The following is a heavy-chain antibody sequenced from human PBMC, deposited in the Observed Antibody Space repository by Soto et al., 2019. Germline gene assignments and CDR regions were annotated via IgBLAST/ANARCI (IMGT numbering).Heavy chain of an antibody. CDR3: ARDRGQANFDY. V-gene: IGHV1-46*01. CDR1: GYTFTSYY. Sequence: VASVKVSCKASGYTFTSYYMHWVRQAPGQGLEWMGIINPSGGSTSYAQKFQGRVTMTRDTSKSTVYMELSSLRSEDTAVYYCARDRGQANFDYWGQGTLVTVYS. CDR2: INPSGGST. J-gene: IGHJ4*02.